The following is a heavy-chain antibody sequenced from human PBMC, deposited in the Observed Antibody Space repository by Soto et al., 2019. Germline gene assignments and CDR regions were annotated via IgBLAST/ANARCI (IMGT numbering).Heavy chain of an antibody. V-gene: IGHV4-4*07. Sequence: SETLSLTCSVSGGSINSYWWSWIRQPAGKGLEWIGRVYSSGTTDYNPSLNSRATMSVETSKNQFSLKLSSVTAADTAVYYCARVAAAGTFYWFDPWGQGTLVTVSS. CDR2: VYSSGTT. CDR3: ARVAAAGTFYWFDP. J-gene: IGHJ5*02. D-gene: IGHD6-13*01. CDR1: GGSINSYW.